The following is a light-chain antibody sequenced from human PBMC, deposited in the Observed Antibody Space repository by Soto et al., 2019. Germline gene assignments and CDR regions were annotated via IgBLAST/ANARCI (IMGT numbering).Light chain of an antibody. Sequence: QAVVTQPPSASGTPGQRVTISCSGSSSTIGRNTVNWYQQVPGAAPKLLIYNTDQRPSGVPDRFSGSKSGTSASLAISGLKTEDEADYYCAAWDDSLSGRVFGGGTKLTVL. V-gene: IGLV1-44*01. J-gene: IGLJ3*02. CDR2: NTD. CDR1: SSTIGRNT. CDR3: AAWDDSLSGRV.